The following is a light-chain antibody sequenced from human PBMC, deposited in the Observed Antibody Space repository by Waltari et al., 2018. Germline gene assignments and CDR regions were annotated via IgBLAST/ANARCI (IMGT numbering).Light chain of an antibody. J-gene: IGKJ1*01. V-gene: IGKV1-5*03. Sequence: DIQMTQSPSTLSASVGDRVTITCRASQSISSWLAWYQQKPGKAPKLLIYKASSLESGVPSTFSGSGSGTEFTLTISSLQPDDFATYYCQQYNSHSPWAFGQGTKVEIK. CDR1: QSISSW. CDR2: KAS. CDR3: QQYNSHSPWA.